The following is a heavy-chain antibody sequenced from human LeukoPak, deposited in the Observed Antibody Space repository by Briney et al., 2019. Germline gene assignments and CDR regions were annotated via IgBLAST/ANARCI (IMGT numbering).Heavy chain of an antibody. J-gene: IGHJ5*02. CDR1: GFTFSNYN. CDR2: ISSSSSYI. D-gene: IGHD4-17*01. CDR3: ARGMTTVTTWFDP. Sequence: GESLRLSCAASGFTFSNYNMNWVRQAPGKGLEWVSSISSSSSYIYYADSVKGRFTISRDNAKNSLYLQMNSLRAEDTAVYYCARGMTTVTTWFDPWGQGTLVAVSS. V-gene: IGHV3-21*01.